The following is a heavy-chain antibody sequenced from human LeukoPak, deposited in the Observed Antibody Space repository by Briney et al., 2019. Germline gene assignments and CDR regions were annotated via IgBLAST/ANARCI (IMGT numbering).Heavy chain of an antibody. J-gene: IGHJ4*02. V-gene: IGHV3-11*01. Sequence: GGSLRLSCAASGFTFSDYYMSWIRQAPGKGLEWVSYISSSGSTIYYADSVKGRFTISRDNSKNTLFLQMNSLRAEDTAVYYCAKEQAPHYHGSGSYYLDYWGQGTLVTVSS. CDR3: AKEQAPHYHGSGSYYLDY. D-gene: IGHD3-10*01. CDR1: GFTFSDYY. CDR2: ISSSGSTI.